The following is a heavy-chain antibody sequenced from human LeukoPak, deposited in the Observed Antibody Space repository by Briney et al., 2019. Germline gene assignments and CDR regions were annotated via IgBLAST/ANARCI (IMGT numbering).Heavy chain of an antibody. CDR2: ISWNSGSI. J-gene: IGHJ2*01. CDR1: GFTFDDYA. Sequence: GGSLRLSCEASGFTFDDYAMHWVRQAPGKGLEWVSGISWNSGSIGYADSVKGRFTISRDNAKNSLYLQMNSLRAEDTALYYCAKDIADGDYAASYWYFDLWGRGTLVTVSS. CDR3: AKDIADGDYAASYWYFDL. V-gene: IGHV3-9*01. D-gene: IGHD4-17*01.